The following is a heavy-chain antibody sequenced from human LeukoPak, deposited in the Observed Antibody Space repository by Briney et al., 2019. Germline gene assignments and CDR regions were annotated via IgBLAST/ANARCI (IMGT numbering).Heavy chain of an antibody. CDR2: IKQDGSEK. J-gene: IGHJ6*03. Sequence: GGSLRLSCAASGFTFSSYWMSWVRQAPGEGLEWVANIKQDGSEKYYVDSVKGRFTISRDNAKNSLYLQMNSLRAEDTAVYYCARDQVVVPAALFYYYYYMDVWGKGTTVTVSS. CDR3: ARDQVVVPAALFYYYYYMDV. D-gene: IGHD2-2*01. CDR1: GFTFSSYW. V-gene: IGHV3-7*01.